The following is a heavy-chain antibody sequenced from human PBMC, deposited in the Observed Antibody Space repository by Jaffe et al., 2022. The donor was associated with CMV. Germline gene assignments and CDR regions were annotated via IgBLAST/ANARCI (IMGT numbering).Heavy chain of an antibody. CDR2: IRSKTHGGTP. Sequence: EVQLVESGGGLVQPGRSQRLSCTTSGFTFGDYAMTWVRQAPGKGLEWVGFIRSKTHGGTPEYAASVKGRFTISRDDSKSIAYLQMNSLQTEDTAVYFCTRARWDLPGVSLARFDYWGQGTLVTVSS. V-gene: IGHV3-49*04. CDR1: GFTFGDYA. D-gene: IGHD6-6*01. J-gene: IGHJ4*02. CDR3: TRARWDLPGVSLARFDY.